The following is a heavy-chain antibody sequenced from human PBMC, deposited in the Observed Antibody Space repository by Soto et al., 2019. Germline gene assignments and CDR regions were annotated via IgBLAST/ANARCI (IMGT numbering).Heavy chain of an antibody. J-gene: IGHJ2*01. CDR3: ARARGGYYGDHRYFDL. V-gene: IGHV4-4*02. Sequence: QVQLQESGPGLVKPSGTLSLTCAVSSDSISSSNWWSWVRQPPGKGLEWIGEIYHSGSTNYNPSLNSRVTISVDKSKNQFSLKLTSVTAADTAVYYCARARGGYYGDHRYFDLWGRGTLVTVSS. CDR2: IYHSGST. CDR1: SDSISSSNW. D-gene: IGHD4-17*01.